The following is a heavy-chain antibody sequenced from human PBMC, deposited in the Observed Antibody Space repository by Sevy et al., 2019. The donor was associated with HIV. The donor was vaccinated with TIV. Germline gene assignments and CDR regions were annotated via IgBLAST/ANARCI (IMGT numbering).Heavy chain of an antibody. D-gene: IGHD2-8*02. V-gene: IGHV1-46*03. CDR3: ARATGGHPCTGGVCYTAAPLIDY. CDR2: INPSGGST. CDR1: GYTFTSYY. Sequence: ASVKVSCKASGYTFTSYYMHWVRQAPGQGLEWMGIINPSGGSTSCAQRFQGRVTMTRDTSTSTVYMELSSLRSEDTAVYYCARATGGHPCTGGVCYTAAPLIDYWGQGTLVTVSS. J-gene: IGHJ4*02.